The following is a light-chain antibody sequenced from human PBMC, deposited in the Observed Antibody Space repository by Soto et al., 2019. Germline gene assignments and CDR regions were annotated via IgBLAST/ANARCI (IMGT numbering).Light chain of an antibody. V-gene: IGKV3D-15*01. J-gene: IGKJ5*01. CDR3: QKYNNWPEIN. CDR1: QIIRTN. Sequence: DIVRTHSPATLSVSQVERATLSFLSSQIIRTNLAWYQQKPGQAPRLLIYSASNRATGIPDRFSGSGSGTEFTLTIRRLKSEDFAVYYCQKYNNWPEINCGNGKRREIK. CDR2: SAS.